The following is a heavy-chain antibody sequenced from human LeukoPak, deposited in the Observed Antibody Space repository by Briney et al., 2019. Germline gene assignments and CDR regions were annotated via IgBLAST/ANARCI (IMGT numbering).Heavy chain of an antibody. D-gene: IGHD6-13*01. CDR3: TIAAAGTYYYGIDV. CDR1: GGSISSSNW. CDR2: IYHSGST. Sequence: SETLSLTCADSGGSISSSNWWSWVRQPPGKGLEWIGEIYHSGSTNYNPSLKSRVTISVDKSKNQFSLKLSSVTAADTAVYYCTIAAAGTYYYGIDVWGQGTTVTVSS. V-gene: IGHV4-4*02. J-gene: IGHJ6*02.